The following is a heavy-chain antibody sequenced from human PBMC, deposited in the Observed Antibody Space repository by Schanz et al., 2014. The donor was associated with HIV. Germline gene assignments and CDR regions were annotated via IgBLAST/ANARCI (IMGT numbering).Heavy chain of an antibody. CDR2: ISHDGSKK. D-gene: IGHD3-3*01. CDR3: TRGRFLERGGMDV. J-gene: IGHJ6*02. CDR1: GFPLRDYG. V-gene: IGHV3-30*03. Sequence: QVQVVESGGGVVQPGRSLTLSCATTGFPLRDYGMHWGRQAPGKGLGWVAVISHDGSKKYYADSVRGRITISRDNSKNTLYLQMNSLRAEDTAVYFCTRGRFLERGGMDVWGQGTAVTVSS.